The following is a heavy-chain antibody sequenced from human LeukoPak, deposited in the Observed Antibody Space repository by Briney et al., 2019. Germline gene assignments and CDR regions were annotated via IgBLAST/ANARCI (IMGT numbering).Heavy chain of an antibody. D-gene: IGHD3-10*01. CDR2: ISSSSSTI. V-gene: IGHV3-48*01. Sequence: GGSLRLSCAASGFTFSNALMSWVRQAPGKGLEWVSYISSSSSTIYYADSVKGRFTISRDNAKNSLYLQMNSLRAEDTAVYYCARATVRGVHDYWGQGTLVTVSS. J-gene: IGHJ4*02. CDR1: GFTFSNAL. CDR3: ARATVRGVHDY.